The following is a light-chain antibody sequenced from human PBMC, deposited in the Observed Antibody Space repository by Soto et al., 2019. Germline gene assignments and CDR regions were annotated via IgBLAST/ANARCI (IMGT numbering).Light chain of an antibody. CDR3: ETWDSNIRV. Sequence: QSVLTQSSSASASPGSSVKLTCTLSSGHSGYTIAWHQQQPGKAPRYLMKLENSGTYNKGSGVPDRFSGSSSGADRYLIISDLQSEDEADYYCETWDSNIRVFGGGTQLTVL. CDR1: SGHSGYT. V-gene: IGLV4-60*03. CDR2: LENSGTY. J-gene: IGLJ2*01.